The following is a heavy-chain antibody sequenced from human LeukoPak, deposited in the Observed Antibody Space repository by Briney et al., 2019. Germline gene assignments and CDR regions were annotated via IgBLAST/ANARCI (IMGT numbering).Heavy chain of an antibody. V-gene: IGHV1-69*13. CDR2: IIPIFGTA. J-gene: IGHJ3*02. Sequence: EASVKVSFKASGGTFSSYAISWVRQAPGQGLEWMGGIIPIFGTANYAQKFQGRVTITADESTSTAYMELSSLRSEDTAVYYCARTDTAMVNDAFDIWGQGTMVTVSS. CDR1: GGTFSSYA. D-gene: IGHD5-18*01. CDR3: ARTDTAMVNDAFDI.